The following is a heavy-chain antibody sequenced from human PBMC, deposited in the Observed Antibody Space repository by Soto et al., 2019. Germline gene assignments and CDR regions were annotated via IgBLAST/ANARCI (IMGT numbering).Heavy chain of an antibody. CDR2: IYYSGST. Sequence: QVQLQESGPGLVKPSETLSLTCIVSGGSISNYYWSWTRQPPGKGLEWIGYIYYSGSTNYNPSLKSRVTMSVDTSKKQFSLKLSSVTAADTAMYFCARGDYYYYMGVWGKGTTVTVSS. CDR1: GGSISNYY. J-gene: IGHJ6*03. CDR3: ARGDYYYYMGV. V-gene: IGHV4-59*01.